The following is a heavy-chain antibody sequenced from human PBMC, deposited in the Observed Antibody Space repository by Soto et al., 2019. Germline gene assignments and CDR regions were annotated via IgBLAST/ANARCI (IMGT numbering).Heavy chain of an antibody. V-gene: IGHV3-30*03. J-gene: IGHJ4*02. CDR1: DFDFSSYG. CDR2: SSYDGRET. CDR3: ARDSGWPILNFDN. D-gene: IGHD3-10*01. Sequence: GGSLRLSCAASDFDFSSYGIHWVRQAPGKGLEWVAASSYDGRETFYADSAKGRFTVSKEMSKNTAFLQMNALRHEDTAVYFFARDSGWPILNFDNWGQGTPVTVSS.